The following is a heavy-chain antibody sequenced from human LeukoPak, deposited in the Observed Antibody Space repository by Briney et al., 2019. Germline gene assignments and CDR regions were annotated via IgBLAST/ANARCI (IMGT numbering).Heavy chain of an antibody. CDR3: ARYEGYYYYYMDV. J-gene: IGHJ6*03. D-gene: IGHD3-16*01. V-gene: IGHV4-59*01. CDR2: IYYSGST. Sequence: SETLSLTCTVSGGSISSYYWSWIRQPPGKGLEWIGYIYYSGSTNYNPSLKSRVTISVDTSKNQFSLKLSSVTAADTAVYYCARYEGYYYYYMDVWGKGTTVTVPS. CDR1: GGSISSYY.